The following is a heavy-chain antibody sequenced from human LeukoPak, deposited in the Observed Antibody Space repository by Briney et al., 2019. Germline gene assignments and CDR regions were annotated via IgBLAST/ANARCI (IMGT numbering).Heavy chain of an antibody. CDR3: ASGSYVWGSYRYTGPFDY. D-gene: IGHD3-16*02. J-gene: IGHJ4*02. Sequence: SVKVSCKASGGTFSSYAISWVRQAPGQGLEWMGGIIPIFGTANYAQKFQGRVTITTDESTSTAYMELSSLRSEDTAVHYCASGSYVWGSYRYTGPFDYWGQGTLVTVSS. V-gene: IGHV1-69*05. CDR2: IIPIFGTA. CDR1: GGTFSSYA.